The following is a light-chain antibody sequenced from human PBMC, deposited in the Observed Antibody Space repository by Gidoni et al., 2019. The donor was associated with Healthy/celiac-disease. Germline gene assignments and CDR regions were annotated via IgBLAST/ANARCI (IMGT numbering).Light chain of an antibody. V-gene: IGKV3-11*01. CDR1: QSVSSY. J-gene: IGKJ4*01. CDR3: QQRSNWPPLT. Sequence: EIVLTQSPATLSLSPGERATISCRASQSVSSYLAWYHQKHGQAPRLLIYDASNRATGIPARFSGSGSGTDFILTISSLEPEDFAVYYCQQRSNWPPLTFGGGTKVEIK. CDR2: DAS.